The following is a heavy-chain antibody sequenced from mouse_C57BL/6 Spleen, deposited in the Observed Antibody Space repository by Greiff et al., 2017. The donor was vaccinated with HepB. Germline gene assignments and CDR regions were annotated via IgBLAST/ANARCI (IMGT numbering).Heavy chain of an antibody. CDR2: ISSGGSYT. J-gene: IGHJ1*03. CDR3: ARRVYYGSSTYWYFDV. V-gene: IGHV5-6*02. D-gene: IGHD1-1*01. CDR1: GFTFSSYG. Sequence: EVKLVESGGDLVKPGGSLKLSCAASGFTFSSYGMSWVRQTPDKRLEWVATISSGGSYTYYPDSVKGRFTISRDNAKNTLYLQMSSLKSEDTAMYYCARRVYYGSSTYWYFDVWGTGTTVTVAS.